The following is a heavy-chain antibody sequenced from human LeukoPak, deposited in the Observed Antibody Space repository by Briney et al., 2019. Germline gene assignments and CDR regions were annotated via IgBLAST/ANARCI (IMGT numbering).Heavy chain of an antibody. CDR2: ISAYNGNT. D-gene: IGHD6-19*01. V-gene: IGHV1-18*01. CDR3: ARVGSSGPLDAFGI. Sequence: ASVKVSCXASGYTFTSYGISWVRQAPGQGLEWMGWISAYNGNTNYAQKLQGRVTMTTDTSTSTAYMELSSLRSEDTAVYYCARVGSSGPLDAFGIWGQGTMVTVSS. CDR1: GYTFTSYG. J-gene: IGHJ3*02.